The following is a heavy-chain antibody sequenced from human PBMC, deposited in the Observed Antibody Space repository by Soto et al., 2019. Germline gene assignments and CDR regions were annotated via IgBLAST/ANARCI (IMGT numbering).Heavy chain of an antibody. CDR2: IFYSGTT. CDR3: ARGRGGTYDAFDI. J-gene: IGHJ3*02. Sequence: PSETLSLTCIVSDGSLTSYFCSWIRQPPGKGLEWIGYIFYSGTTNYNPSLKSRLTISIDTSRNRFALKLNSVTAADTAVYYCARGRGGTYDAFDIWGQGTMVTVSS. D-gene: IGHD1-26*01. CDR1: DGSLTSYF. V-gene: IGHV4-59*01.